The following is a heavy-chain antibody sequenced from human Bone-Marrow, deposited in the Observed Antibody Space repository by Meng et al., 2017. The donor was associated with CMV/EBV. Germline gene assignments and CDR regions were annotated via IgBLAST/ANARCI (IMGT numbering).Heavy chain of an antibody. CDR2: ISYDGSKK. CDR1: GFTFSSYA. D-gene: IGHD2-15*01. V-gene: IGHV3-30*04. CDR3: ARESPVARPDY. Sequence: GESLKISCAASGFTFSSYAMHWVRQAPGKGLEWVAIISYDGSKKYYVDSVKGRFTISRDNSKNTLYLQMNSLRAEDTAVYYCARESPVARPDYWGQGTLVTVSS. J-gene: IGHJ4*02.